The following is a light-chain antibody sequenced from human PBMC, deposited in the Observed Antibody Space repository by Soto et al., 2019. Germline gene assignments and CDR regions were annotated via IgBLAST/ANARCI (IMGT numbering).Light chain of an antibody. J-gene: IGKJ4*02. CDR3: QQRSNWPPLT. CDR2: DAS. Sequence: EIVLTQSPATLSLSPGERATLSCSASQSVSSYLAWYQQKPGQAPRLLIYDASNRATGIPARFSGSGSGTDFTLTISSLEPEDFAFYYCQQRSNWPPLTVGGGTKVEIK. CDR1: QSVSSY. V-gene: IGKV3-11*01.